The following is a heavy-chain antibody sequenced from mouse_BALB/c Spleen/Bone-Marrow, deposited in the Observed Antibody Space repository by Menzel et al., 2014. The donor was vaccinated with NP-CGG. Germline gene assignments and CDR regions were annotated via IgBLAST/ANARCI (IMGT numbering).Heavy chain of an antibody. V-gene: IGHV1S29*02. CDR1: GYTFTDYN. D-gene: IGHD1-1*01. J-gene: IGHJ2*01. Sequence: VQLQQSGPELVKSGTSVKISCKASGYTFTDYNMHCVKQSHGKSLEWIGYIYPFNGGTDYNQKFKSKATMTVDKSSSTEYMELRNLTSEDSAVYYCARSSYFDYWGQGTTLTVSS. CDR3: ARSSYFDY. CDR2: IYPFNGGT.